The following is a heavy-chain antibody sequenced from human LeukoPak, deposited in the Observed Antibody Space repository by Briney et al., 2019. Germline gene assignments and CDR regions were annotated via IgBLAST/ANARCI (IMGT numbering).Heavy chain of an antibody. CDR1: GGSISSSSYY. V-gene: IGHV4-31*03. J-gene: IGHJ6*03. CDR2: IYYSGST. Sequence: SETLSLTCTVSGGSISSSSYYWSWIRQHPGKGLEWIGYIYYSGSTYYNPSLKSRVTISVDTSKNQFSLKLSSVTAADTAVYYCAREGQQLVPGYYMDVWGKGTTVTVSS. CDR3: AREGQQLVPGYYMDV. D-gene: IGHD6-13*01.